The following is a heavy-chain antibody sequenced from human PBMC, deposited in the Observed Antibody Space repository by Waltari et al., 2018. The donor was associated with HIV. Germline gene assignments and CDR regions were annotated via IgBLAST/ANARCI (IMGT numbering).Heavy chain of an antibody. V-gene: IGHV4-38-2*01. Sequence: QVQLQESGPGLVKPSETLSLTCAVSGYPISSGYYWGWIRQPPGKGLEWIGRIHHSGSTYYNPSLKSRVTLSVDTSKNHFSLKLNSVTAADKAVYYCAGEVGYCSGGTCYSGWFNPWGQGTLVTVSS. CDR2: IHHSGST. CDR3: AGEVGYCSGGTCYSGWFNP. J-gene: IGHJ5*02. CDR1: GYPISSGYY. D-gene: IGHD2-15*01.